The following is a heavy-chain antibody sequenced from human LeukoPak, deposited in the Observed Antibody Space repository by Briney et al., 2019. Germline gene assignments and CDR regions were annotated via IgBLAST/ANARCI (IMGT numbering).Heavy chain of an antibody. CDR3: VRGGTGTTTGHAFDI. Sequence: ASVKVSCKASGYTFTSYYMHWVRQAPGQGLEWMGIINPSGGSTSYAQKFQGRVTMTRDTSTSTVYMELSSLRSEDTAVYYCVRGGTGTTTGHAFDIWGQGTMVTVSS. J-gene: IGHJ3*02. D-gene: IGHD1-1*01. CDR2: INPSGGST. CDR1: GYTFTSYY. V-gene: IGHV1-46*01.